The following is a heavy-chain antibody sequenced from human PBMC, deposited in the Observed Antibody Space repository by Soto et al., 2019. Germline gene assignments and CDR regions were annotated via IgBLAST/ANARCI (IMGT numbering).Heavy chain of an antibody. Sequence: GGSRRLSWAPSGLSFDGYDRHWVRHAPGKGPEWVAIISYDGSNTYYSDSGRGRFTISRDNPKDTLYLQMHSLRSEDTAIYYCARISRYCSGGDCHAWGQGTQVTVSS. J-gene: IGHJ5*02. CDR1: GLSFDGYD. CDR3: ARISRYCSGGDCHA. V-gene: IGHV3-30*03. CDR2: ISYDGSNT. D-gene: IGHD2-15*01.